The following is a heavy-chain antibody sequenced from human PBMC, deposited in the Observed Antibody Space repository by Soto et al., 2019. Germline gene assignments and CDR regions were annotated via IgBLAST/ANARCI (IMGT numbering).Heavy chain of an antibody. D-gene: IGHD6-19*01. CDR3: ARVDPPGVAVVRDY. J-gene: IGHJ4*02. CDR1: GNTFASHG. V-gene: IGHV1-18*01. Sequence: QVQLVQSGPEVKKPGASVKVSCKASGNTFASHGFSWVRQAPGQGLEWMGWIRGFNGQTNYALKFQGTATSTTDTSASTAYMQLRSPRSDDTAVYFCARVDPPGVAVVRDYWGQGTLVTVSS. CDR2: IRGFNGQT.